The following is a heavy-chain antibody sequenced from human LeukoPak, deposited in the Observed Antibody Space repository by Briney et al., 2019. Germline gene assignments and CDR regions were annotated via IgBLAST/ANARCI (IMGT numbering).Heavy chain of an antibody. CDR3: AKDPRDYYDSSGYYYRWFYFDY. CDR2: ISYDGSIK. D-gene: IGHD3-22*01. V-gene: IGHV3-30*18. Sequence: GGSLRLSCAASGFTFSSYGMPWVRQAPGKGLEWVAVISYDGSIKYYADSVKGRFTISRDNSKNTLYLQMNSLRAEDTAVYYCAKDPRDYYDSSGYYYRWFYFDYWGQGTLVTVSS. J-gene: IGHJ4*02. CDR1: GFTFSSYG.